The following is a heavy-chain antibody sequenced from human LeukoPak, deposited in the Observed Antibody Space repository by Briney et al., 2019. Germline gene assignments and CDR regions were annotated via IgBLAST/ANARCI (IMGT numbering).Heavy chain of an antibody. Sequence: GSLRLSCAASGFTFSSYAMHWLRQAPGKGLEWVAVISYDGSNKYYADSVKGRFTISRDNSKNTLYLQMNSLRAEDTAVYYCARALGRGQLWGILVYWGEGTLVTVSS. CDR2: ISYDGSNK. V-gene: IGHV3-30-3*01. J-gene: IGHJ4*02. D-gene: IGHD5-18*01. CDR1: GFTFSSYA. CDR3: ARALGRGQLWGILVY.